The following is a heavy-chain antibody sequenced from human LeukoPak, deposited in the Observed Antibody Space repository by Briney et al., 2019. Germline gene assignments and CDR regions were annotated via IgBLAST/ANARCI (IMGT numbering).Heavy chain of an antibody. D-gene: IGHD6-19*01. CDR3: ARRDSSGWYSDYYGMDV. V-gene: IGHV4-59*08. J-gene: IGHJ6*02. CDR2: IYYSGST. Sequence: PSETLSLTCSVSGGSINNYYWSWIRQPPGKGLEWIGYIYYSGSTNYNPSLKSRVTISVDTSKNQFSLKLSSVTAADTAVYYCARRDSSGWYSDYYGMDVWGQGTTVTVSS. CDR1: GGSINNYY.